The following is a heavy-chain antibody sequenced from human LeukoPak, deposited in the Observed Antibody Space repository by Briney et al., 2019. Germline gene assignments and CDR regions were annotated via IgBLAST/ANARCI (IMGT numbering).Heavy chain of an antibody. D-gene: IGHD3-3*01. Sequence: PGGSLRLSCAASGFTFDDYGMSWIRQPPGKGLEWIGEINHSGSTNYNPSLKSRVTISVDTSKNQFSLKLSSVTAADTAVYYCARGLPGYDFWSGYLYYFDYWGQGTLVTVSS. CDR2: INHSGST. V-gene: IGHV4-34*01. CDR3: ARGLPGYDFWSGYLYYFDY. CDR1: GFTFDDYG. J-gene: IGHJ4*02.